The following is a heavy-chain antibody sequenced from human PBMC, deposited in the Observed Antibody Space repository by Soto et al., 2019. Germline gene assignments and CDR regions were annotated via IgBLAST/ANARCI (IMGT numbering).Heavy chain of an antibody. CDR3: ARHVAVARIRGFDS. D-gene: IGHD2-21*01. Sequence: QVQLQESGPGLVKPSGTLSLTCGVSGGSISDNWWRWVRQPPGKGLEWIGEVYHSGTTYYNPSLKSRVTISLDKSARQISLTLNSVTAADTAVYYCARHVAVARIRGFDSWGQGTLVTVSS. V-gene: IGHV4-4*02. CDR2: VYHSGTT. CDR1: GGSISDNW. J-gene: IGHJ4*02.